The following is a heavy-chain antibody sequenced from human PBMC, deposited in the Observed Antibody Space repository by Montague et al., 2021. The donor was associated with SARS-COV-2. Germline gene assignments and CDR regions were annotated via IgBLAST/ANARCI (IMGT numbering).Heavy chain of an antibody. D-gene: IGHD6-25*01. V-gene: IGHV4-34*01. CDR1: GGSFSGYY. Sequence: SETRSLTCAVYGGSFSGYYWSWIRRPPGKGLEWIGESNHSGGTNYNPYLKGRVTISVDTSKNQFSLKLTSVTAADTAVYYCARGLSGSYSGGWVPVALFDFYYYMDVWAKGTTVTVSS. CDR2: SNHSGGT. CDR3: ARGLSGSYSGGWVPVALFDFYYYMDV. J-gene: IGHJ6*03.